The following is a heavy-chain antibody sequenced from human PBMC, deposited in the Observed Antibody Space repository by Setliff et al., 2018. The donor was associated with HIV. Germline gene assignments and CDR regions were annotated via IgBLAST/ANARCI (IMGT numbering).Heavy chain of an antibody. Sequence: GGSLRLSCVGSGFNIEEYAMAWVRQVPGKGLEWVSSISWNSVKIDYADFVKGRFTISRDNAKNSLFLQMSGLRPEDTAMYYCVRDGARGVNDLDYWGQGTLVTVSS. CDR2: ISWNSVKI. CDR3: VRDGARGVNDLDY. D-gene: IGHD3-10*01. V-gene: IGHV3-9*01. J-gene: IGHJ4*02. CDR1: GFNIEEYA.